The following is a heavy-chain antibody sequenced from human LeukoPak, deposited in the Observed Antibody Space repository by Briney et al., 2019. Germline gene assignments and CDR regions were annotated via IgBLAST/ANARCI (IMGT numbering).Heavy chain of an antibody. D-gene: IGHD3-10*01. Sequence: GGSLRLSCAASGFSFSVFWMHWVRQVPGKGPVWVSRIKTDGSITDYADSVKGRFTISRDNAKNTLYLQMNSLRAEDTAVYYCATRDPYGSGSYGLLDYWGQGTLVTVSS. CDR1: GFSFSVFW. CDR3: ATRDPYGSGSYGLLDY. J-gene: IGHJ4*02. CDR2: IKTDGSIT. V-gene: IGHV3-74*01.